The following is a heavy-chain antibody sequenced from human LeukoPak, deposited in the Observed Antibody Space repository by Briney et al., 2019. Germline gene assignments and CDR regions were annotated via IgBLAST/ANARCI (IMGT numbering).Heavy chain of an antibody. CDR1: GFTFSRSW. V-gene: IGHV3-74*01. Sequence: PGGSLTLSCAASGFTFSRSWMHWVRQGPGKGLVWVSRINSDGSSTRYADSVKGRFTISRDNAKNTLYLQMNSLTTEDTAVYYCAAPGNRGPGPFDLWGQGTLVSFSS. CDR3: AAPGNRGPGPFDL. CDR2: INSDGSST. D-gene: IGHD3-10*01. J-gene: IGHJ4*02.